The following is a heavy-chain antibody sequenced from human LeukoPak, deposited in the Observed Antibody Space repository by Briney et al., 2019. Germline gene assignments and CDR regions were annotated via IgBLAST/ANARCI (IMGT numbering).Heavy chain of an antibody. J-gene: IGHJ4*02. Sequence: ASVKVSCKVSGYALTELSMHWVRQAPGKGLEWMGGFDPEDGETIYAQKFQGRVTMTEDTSTDTAYMELSSLRSEDTAVYYCATLAPITMVRGVHPYWGQGTLVTVSS. V-gene: IGHV1-24*01. CDR2: FDPEDGET. CDR1: GYALTELS. CDR3: ATLAPITMVRGVHPY. D-gene: IGHD3-10*01.